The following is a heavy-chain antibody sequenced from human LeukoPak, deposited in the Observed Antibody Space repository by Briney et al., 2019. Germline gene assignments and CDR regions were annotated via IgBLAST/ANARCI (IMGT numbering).Heavy chain of an antibody. V-gene: IGHV4-34*01. D-gene: IGHD2-2*01. J-gene: IGHJ6*02. Sequence: SETLSLTCAVYGGSFSGYYWSWIRQPPGKGLEWIGGINHSGSTNYNPSLKSRVTISVDTSKNQFSLKLSSVTAADTAVYYCARGGPLGYCSSTSCSNLNYYYYYGMDVWGQGTTVTVSS. CDR3: ARGGPLGYCSSTSCSNLNYYYYYGMDV. CDR1: GGSFSGYY. CDR2: INHSGST.